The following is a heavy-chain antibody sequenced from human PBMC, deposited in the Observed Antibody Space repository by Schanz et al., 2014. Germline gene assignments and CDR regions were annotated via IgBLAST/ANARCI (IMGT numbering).Heavy chain of an antibody. CDR2: ISSNGGST. Sequence: EVQLVESGGALVQPGGSLRLSCAASGFTFSRYAMHWVRQAPGKGLEDVSVISSNGGSTYFGNSVRGRFTISRDNSKNTLDLQMNSLRAEDTAIYYCAKDLAAVGVFDYWGQGSLVTVSP. CDR3: AKDLAAVGVFDY. V-gene: IGHV3-64*01. J-gene: IGHJ4*02. CDR1: GFTFSRYA. D-gene: IGHD6-13*01.